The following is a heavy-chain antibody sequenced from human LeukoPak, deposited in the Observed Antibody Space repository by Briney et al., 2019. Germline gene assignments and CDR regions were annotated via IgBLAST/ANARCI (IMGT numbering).Heavy chain of an antibody. J-gene: IGHJ4*02. Sequence: SETLSLTCTVSGGSITTYYWNWIRQSPGKGLEWIGYISYNRSTNYNPSLKSRMTMSMDTSKNQFSLKLSSMTAADTAIYYCGRGGRGGSEYWGQGTLVTVSS. CDR2: ISYNRST. V-gene: IGHV4-59*01. D-gene: IGHD3-10*01. CDR1: GGSITTYY. CDR3: GRGGRGGSEY.